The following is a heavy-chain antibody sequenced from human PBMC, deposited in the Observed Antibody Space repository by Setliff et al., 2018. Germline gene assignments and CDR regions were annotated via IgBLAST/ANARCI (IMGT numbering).Heavy chain of an antibody. CDR2: INPGGGSS. CDR3: SRLVRYCSKTTCQTASGAEV. Sequence: ASVKVSCKASGYSFNSYYMHWVRQAPGQGLEWMGIINPGGGSSSSTEKFQGRVTMTTDASTNTAYMELRGLSSDDTAVYYCSRLVRYCSKTTCQTASGAEVWGQGTLVTVSS. J-gene: IGHJ4*02. V-gene: IGHV1-46*02. D-gene: IGHD2-8*01. CDR1: GYSFNSYY.